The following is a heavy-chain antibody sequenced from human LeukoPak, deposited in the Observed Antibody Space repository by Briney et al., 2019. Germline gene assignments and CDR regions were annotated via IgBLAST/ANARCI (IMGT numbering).Heavy chain of an antibody. CDR2: MNPNSGNT. CDR1: GYTFTSYD. V-gene: IGHV1-8*01. Sequence: GASVKVSCKASGYTFTSYDINWVRQATGQGLEWMGWMNPNSGNTGYAQKFQGRVTMTRNTSISTAYMELSSLRSEDTAVYYCAREGGIVGATKADYWGQGTLVTVSS. D-gene: IGHD1-26*01. CDR3: AREGGIVGATKADY. J-gene: IGHJ4*02.